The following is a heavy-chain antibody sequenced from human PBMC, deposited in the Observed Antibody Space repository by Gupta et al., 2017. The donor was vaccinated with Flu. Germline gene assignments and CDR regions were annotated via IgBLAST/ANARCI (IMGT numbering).Heavy chain of an antibody. CDR2: IYWNDGK. CDR3: AQLQGYGQE. J-gene: IGHJ4*02. V-gene: IGHV2-5*01. CDR1: GFSLSTSGVG. Sequence: QITLKESGPTLVKPTQTLTLTCTFSGFSLSTSGVGVGWIRQPPGKALEWLALIYWNDGKRYNPSLKSRLTITKDTSENQVVLTMTNMIPVDTATYYCAQLQGYGQEWGQGTLVTVSS. D-gene: IGHD2-15*01.